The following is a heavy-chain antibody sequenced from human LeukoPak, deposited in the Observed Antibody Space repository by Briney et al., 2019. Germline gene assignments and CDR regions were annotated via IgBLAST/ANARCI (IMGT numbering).Heavy chain of an antibody. Sequence: PGGSLRLSCAASGFTVSSNYMSWVRQAPGKGLEWVSVIYSGGSTYYADSVKGRFTISRDNSKNTLYLQMNSLRAEDTAVYYCAREAYSSGWYTGGYFDYWGQGTLVTVSS. CDR2: IYSGGST. CDR3: AREAYSSGWYTGGYFDY. D-gene: IGHD6-19*01. CDR1: GFTVSSNY. J-gene: IGHJ4*02. V-gene: IGHV3-66*01.